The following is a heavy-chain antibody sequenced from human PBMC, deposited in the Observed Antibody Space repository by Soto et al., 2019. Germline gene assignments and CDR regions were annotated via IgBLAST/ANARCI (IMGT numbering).Heavy chain of an antibody. J-gene: IGHJ4*02. CDR1: GDTFSFYS. V-gene: IGHV1-69*04. Sequence: QVQLVQSGAGVKRPGSSVKVSCKASGDTFSFYSINWVRQAPGLGLEWMGRVNPILSMSNYAQRFQGRVTMTADKSTSTAYMELSGLRSEDTAMYYCATSSGAGYRAFDYWGQGALVTVSS. CDR2: VNPILSMS. CDR3: ATSSGAGYRAFDY. D-gene: IGHD2-15*01.